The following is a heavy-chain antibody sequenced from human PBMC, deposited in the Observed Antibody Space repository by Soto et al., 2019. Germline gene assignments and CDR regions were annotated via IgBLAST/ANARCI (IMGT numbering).Heavy chain of an antibody. CDR3: ARFIIIWYDAFDI. V-gene: IGHV3-23*01. J-gene: IGHJ3*02. D-gene: IGHD6-13*01. CDR2: ISGSGGST. Sequence: EVQLLESGGGLVQPGGSLRLSCAASGFTFRSHAMSWVRQAPGKGLEWVSAISGSGGSTYYADSVKGRFTISRDNSKNTLYLQMNSLLAEDTAVYYCARFIIIWYDAFDIWGQGTMVTVS. CDR1: GFTFRSHA.